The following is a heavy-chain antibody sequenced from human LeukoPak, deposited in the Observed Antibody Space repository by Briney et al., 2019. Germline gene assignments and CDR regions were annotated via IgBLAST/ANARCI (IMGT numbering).Heavy chain of an antibody. CDR2: ISSNGGST. CDR1: GFTFSSYA. CDR3: ASDYGGNSWVIDY. Sequence: GGSLRLSCAASGFTFSSYAMHWVRQAPGKGLEYVSAISSNGGSTYYANSVKGRFTISRDNSKNTLYLQMGSLRAEDMAVYYCASDYGGNSWVIDYWGQGTLVIVSS. J-gene: IGHJ4*02. V-gene: IGHV3-64*01. D-gene: IGHD4-23*01.